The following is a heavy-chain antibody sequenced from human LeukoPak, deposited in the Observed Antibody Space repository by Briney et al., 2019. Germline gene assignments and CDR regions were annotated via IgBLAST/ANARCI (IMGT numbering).Heavy chain of an antibody. CDR2: INTNTGNP. V-gene: IGHV7-4-1*02. Sequence: EASVTVSCKASGYIFTTYAMNWVRQAPGQGLEWMGWINTNTGNPTYAQGFTGRFVFSLDTSVSTAYLQISSLKAEDTAVYYCAKALVSTNYYYYYGMDVWGQGTTVTVSS. J-gene: IGHJ6*02. CDR1: GYIFTTYA. D-gene: IGHD5/OR15-5a*01. CDR3: AKALVSTNYYYYYGMDV.